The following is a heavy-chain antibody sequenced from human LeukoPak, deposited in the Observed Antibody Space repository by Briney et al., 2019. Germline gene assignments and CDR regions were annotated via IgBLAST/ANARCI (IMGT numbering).Heavy chain of an antibody. Sequence: PGGSLRLSCAASGFTFHTYGMNWVRQAPGKGLEWVSAISGSGGSTYYADSVKGRFTISRDNSKNTLYLQMNSLRAEDTAVYYCAKTSPVQIGYYDSSGFFDYWGQGTLVTVSS. D-gene: IGHD3-22*01. J-gene: IGHJ4*02. CDR3: AKTSPVQIGYYDSSGFFDY. CDR2: ISGSGGST. CDR1: GFTFHTYG. V-gene: IGHV3-23*01.